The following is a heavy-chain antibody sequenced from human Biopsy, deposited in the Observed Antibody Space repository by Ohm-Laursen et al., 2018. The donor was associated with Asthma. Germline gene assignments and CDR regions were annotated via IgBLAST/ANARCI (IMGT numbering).Heavy chain of an antibody. J-gene: IGHJ6*02. CDR3: ARAVDYSHYYGIDV. V-gene: IGHV1-18*01. CDR1: GYTFNSAG. D-gene: IGHD3-10*01. Sequence: ASVKVSCKTSGYTFNSAGITWVRQAPGQGLEWMGWISVYNGNTKVAQKLQDRVTMITDTSTRTAYMELRSLRSDDTAVYFCARAVDYSHYYGIDVWGQGTTVTVS. CDR2: ISVYNGNT.